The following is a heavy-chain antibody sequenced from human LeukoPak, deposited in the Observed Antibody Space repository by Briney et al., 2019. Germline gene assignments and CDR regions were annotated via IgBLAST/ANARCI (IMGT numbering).Heavy chain of an antibody. CDR1: GNSISSGDYY. V-gene: IGHV4-61*02. Sequence: PSETLSLTCTVSGNSISSGDYYWSWIRQPAGKGLEWIGRIYISGSTNYNPSLKGRVTISGDTSKNQFSLRLSSVTAADTAVYYCARASYSYDISGWVPFDYWGQGTLVTVSS. D-gene: IGHD3-22*01. J-gene: IGHJ4*02. CDR3: ARASYSYDISGWVPFDY. CDR2: IYISGST.